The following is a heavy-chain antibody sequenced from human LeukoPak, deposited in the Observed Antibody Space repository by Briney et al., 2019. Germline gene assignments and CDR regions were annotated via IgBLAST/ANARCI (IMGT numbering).Heavy chain of an antibody. D-gene: IGHD6-19*01. CDR1: GGSISSYY. CDR2: IYYSGST. CDR3: AGVAGTKGYYYMDV. J-gene: IGHJ6*03. Sequence: SETLSLTCTVSGGSISSYYWSWIRQPPGKGLEWIGYIYYSGSTNYNPSLKSRVTISVDTSKNQFSLKLSSVTAADTAVYYCAGVAGTKGYYYMDVWGKGTTVTVSS. V-gene: IGHV4-59*01.